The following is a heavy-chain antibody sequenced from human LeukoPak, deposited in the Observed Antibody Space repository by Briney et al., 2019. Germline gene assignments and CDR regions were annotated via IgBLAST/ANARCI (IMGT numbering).Heavy chain of an antibody. V-gene: IGHV4-4*07. J-gene: IGHJ4*02. CDR3: AREGLDFSMRDYVWGSYRPFDY. CDR2: IYTSGSI. Sequence: SETLSLTCTVSGGSISSYYWSWIRQPAGKGLEWIGRIYTSGSINYNPSLKSRVTMSVDTSKNQFSLKLSSVTAADTAVYYCAREGLDFSMRDYVWGSYRPFDYWGQGTLVTVSS. D-gene: IGHD3-16*02. CDR1: GGSISSYY.